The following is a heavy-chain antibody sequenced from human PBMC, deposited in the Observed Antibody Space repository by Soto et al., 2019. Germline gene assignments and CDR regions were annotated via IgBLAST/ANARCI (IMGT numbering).Heavy chain of an antibody. CDR2: IYWDGDK. Sequence: QITLKESGPTLVEPTEALALTCSFSGFSLTKSPVGVGWFRQPPGKALEWLAVIYWDGDKRYNPSLKTRITMTKDTSRNQVALTMTDMEPIDTATYFCAHRLGGSSWNDGFFDFWGQGFPVTVS. CDR1: GFSLTKSPVG. D-gene: IGHD1-1*01. J-gene: IGHJ4*02. V-gene: IGHV2-5*02. CDR3: AHRLGGSSWNDGFFDF.